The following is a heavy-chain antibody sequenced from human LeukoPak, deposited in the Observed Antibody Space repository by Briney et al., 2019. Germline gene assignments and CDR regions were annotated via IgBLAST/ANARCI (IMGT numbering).Heavy chain of an antibody. D-gene: IGHD5-12*01. V-gene: IGHV3-23*01. Sequence: GGSLRLSCAASGFTFSSYAMSWVRQAPGKGLEWVSAISGSGGGTYYADSVKGRFTISRDNSKNTLYLQMNSLRAEDTAVYYCARAKGYSGYERYFDYWGQGTLVTVSS. CDR3: ARAKGYSGYERYFDY. J-gene: IGHJ4*02. CDR2: ISGSGGGT. CDR1: GFTFSSYA.